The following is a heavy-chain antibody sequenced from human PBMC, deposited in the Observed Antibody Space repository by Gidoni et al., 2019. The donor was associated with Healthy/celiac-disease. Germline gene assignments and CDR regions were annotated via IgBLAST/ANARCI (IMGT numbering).Heavy chain of an antibody. D-gene: IGHD3-10*01. Sequence: EVQLLESGGGLVQPGGSLRLSCAASGVTFSSYAMGRVRQAPGKGMEWVSAISGSGGSTYYADSVKGRFTISRDNSKNTLYLQMNSLRAEDTAVYYCAKDLDYYAHPDAFDIWGQGTMVTVSS. CDR1: GVTFSSYA. J-gene: IGHJ3*02. CDR3: AKDLDYYAHPDAFDI. V-gene: IGHV3-23*01. CDR2: ISGSGGST.